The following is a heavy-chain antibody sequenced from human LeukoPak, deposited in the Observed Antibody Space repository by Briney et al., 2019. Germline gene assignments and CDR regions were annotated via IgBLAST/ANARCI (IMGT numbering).Heavy chain of an antibody. Sequence: TSETLSLTCTVSGGSISSYFWTWIRQPPGKGLEWIGYIYYSGSIYYNPSLKSRVTMSVDTSKNQFSLRLSSVTAVDTAVYYCARKGGYDILTGPFDPWGQGTLVTVSS. D-gene: IGHD3-9*01. CDR3: ARKGGYDILTGPFDP. J-gene: IGHJ5*02. V-gene: IGHV4-59*12. CDR2: IYYSGSI. CDR1: GGSISSYF.